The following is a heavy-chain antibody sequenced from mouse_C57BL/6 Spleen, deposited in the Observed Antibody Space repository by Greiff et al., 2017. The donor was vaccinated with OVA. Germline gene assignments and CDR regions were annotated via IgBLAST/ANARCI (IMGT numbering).Heavy chain of an antibody. CDR3: TRGGDYDEIFDY. V-gene: IGHV5-9-1*02. Sequence: EVQRVESGEGLVKPGGSLKLSCAASGFTFSSYSMSWVRQTPEKRLEWVAYISSGGDYIYYADTVKGRFTISRDNARNTLYLQMSSLQSEDTAMYDCTRGGDYDEIFDYWGQGTTLTVSS. D-gene: IGHD2-4*01. CDR1: GFTFSSYS. CDR2: ISSGGDYI. J-gene: IGHJ2*01.